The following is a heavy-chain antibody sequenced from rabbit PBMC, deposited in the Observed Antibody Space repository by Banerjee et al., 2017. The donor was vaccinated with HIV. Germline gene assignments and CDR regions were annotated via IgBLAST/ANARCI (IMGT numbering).Heavy chain of an antibody. J-gene: IGHJ4*01. Sequence: QEQLVESGGGLVKPEGSLTLTCTASGFSFSSSYLICWVRQAPGKGLEWIACMDSSSGSTWFASWAKGRFTISKTSSTTVTLQMTSLTAADTATYFCARDPYGLRSGGMYFKLWGQGTLVTVS. CDR1: GFSFSSSYL. V-gene: IGHV1S45*01. D-gene: IGHD1-1*01. CDR2: MDSSSGST. CDR3: ARDPYGLRSGGMYFKL.